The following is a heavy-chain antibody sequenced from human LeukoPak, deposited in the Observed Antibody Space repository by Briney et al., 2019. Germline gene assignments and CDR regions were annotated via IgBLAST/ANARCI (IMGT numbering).Heavy chain of an antibody. CDR3: AKDREYSSSLGFDY. CDR2: ISGSGGST. D-gene: IGHD6-6*01. J-gene: IGHJ4*02. CDR1: GFTFTSYA. Sequence: GGSLRLSCAASGFTFTSYAMSWVRQAPGKGLEWVSDISGSGGSTHYADSVKGRFTIARDNSKNTLYLQMNSLRVEDTAVYYCAKDREYSSSLGFDYWGQGTLVTVSS. V-gene: IGHV3-23*01.